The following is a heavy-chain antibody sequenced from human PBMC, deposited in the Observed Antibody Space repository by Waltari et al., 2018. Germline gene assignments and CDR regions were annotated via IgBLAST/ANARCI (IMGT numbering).Heavy chain of an antibody. D-gene: IGHD2-15*01. CDR3: ARDLGRGLFLDS. V-gene: IGHV4-4*02. CDR1: GDPMSGHSW. CDR2: VHRNGRT. Sequence: QLQLQESFPGRVKPSVTLSLTSFFSGDPMSGHSWWSWVRQSPDKGLEWIGQVHRNGRTNYNPSLASRASVSLDSSMNQFSLRILSETAADTAVYSCARDLGRGLFLDSWGQGTLVTVSP. J-gene: IGHJ4*02.